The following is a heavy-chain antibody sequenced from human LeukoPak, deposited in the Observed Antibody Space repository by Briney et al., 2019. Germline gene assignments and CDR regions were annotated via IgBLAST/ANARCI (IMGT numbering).Heavy chain of an antibody. Sequence: GGSLGLSCTASGFTFGDHAMSWVRQAPGKGLEWVGFIRSKTYGGTTEYAASVKGRFTISRDDSKSIAYLQMNSLKTEDTAVYYCTRGPTQQWLYYGMDVWGQGTTVTVSS. CDR2: IRSKTYGGTT. J-gene: IGHJ6*02. D-gene: IGHD5-18*01. V-gene: IGHV3-49*04. CDR3: TRGPTQQWLYYGMDV. CDR1: GFTFGDHA.